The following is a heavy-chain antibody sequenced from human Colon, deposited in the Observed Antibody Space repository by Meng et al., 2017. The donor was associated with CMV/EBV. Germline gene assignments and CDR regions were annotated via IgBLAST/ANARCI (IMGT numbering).Heavy chain of an antibody. CDR3: AKDWKYDFWSGYFPDY. Sequence: GGSLRLSCVASGFRLSSSAMSWVRQAPGKGLEWVAFISGSGRNTYSAASVKGRFIISRDNSLNTLFLEMNNLGADDTATYYCAKDWKYDFWSGYFPDYWGQGTLVTVSS. J-gene: IGHJ4*02. V-gene: IGHV3-23*01. CDR1: GFRLSSSA. CDR2: ISGSGRNT. D-gene: IGHD3/OR15-3a*01.